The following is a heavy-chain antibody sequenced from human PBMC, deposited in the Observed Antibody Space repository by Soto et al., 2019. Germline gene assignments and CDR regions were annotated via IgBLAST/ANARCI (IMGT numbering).Heavy chain of an antibody. CDR1: GYTFTSYG. V-gene: IGHV1-3*01. CDR3: ARAVAARPTSSDY. CDR2: INAGNGNT. D-gene: IGHD6-6*01. J-gene: IGHJ4*02. Sequence: ASVKVSCKASGYTFTSYGMHWVRQAPGQRLEWMGWINAGNGNTKYSQKFQGIVTITRDTSASTAYMELSSLRSEDTAVYYCARAVAARPTSSDYWGQGTLVTVSS.